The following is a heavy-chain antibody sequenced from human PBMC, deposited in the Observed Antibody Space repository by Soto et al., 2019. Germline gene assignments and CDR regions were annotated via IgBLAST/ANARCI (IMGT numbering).Heavy chain of an antibody. V-gene: IGHV5-10-1*01. CDR3: ARQIYDSDSGPNFQYYFDS. CDR1: GYSFAGYW. D-gene: IGHD3-22*01. Sequence: PGEPLKISCKGSGYSFAGYWITWVRQMPWKGLEWMGRIDPSDSQTYYSPSFRGHVTISAAKSITTVFLQWSSLRASDTAMYYCARQIYDSDSGPNFQYYFDSWGQGTLVTVSS. J-gene: IGHJ4*02. CDR2: IDPSDSQT.